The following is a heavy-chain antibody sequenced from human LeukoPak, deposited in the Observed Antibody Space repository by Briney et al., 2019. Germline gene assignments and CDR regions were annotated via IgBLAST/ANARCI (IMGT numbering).Heavy chain of an antibody. CDR3: ARDFRAAMVSDWFDP. Sequence: ASVKVSCKASGYTFTGHSMYWVRQAPGQGLEWMGWIKPNSGGTNYAQKFQGRVTMTRDTSISTAYMELSRLRSDDTAVYYCARDFRAAMVSDWFDPWGQGTLVTVSS. D-gene: IGHD5-18*01. CDR2: IKPNSGGT. V-gene: IGHV1-2*02. J-gene: IGHJ5*02. CDR1: GYTFTGHS.